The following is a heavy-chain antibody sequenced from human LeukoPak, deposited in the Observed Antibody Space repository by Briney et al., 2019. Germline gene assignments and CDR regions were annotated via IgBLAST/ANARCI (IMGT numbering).Heavy chain of an antibody. CDR2: TRTKAKDYTT. CDR1: GFTFSDHY. Sequence: GGSLRLFCATSGFTFSDHYMDWVRQAPGKGLEWVARTRTKAKDYTTEYAASVKGRFTVTRDESMHSLYMQMNSLKTEDTAVYYCARGPTVTFNYHYGMDVWGQGTTVTVSS. J-gene: IGHJ6*02. CDR3: ARGPTVTFNYHYGMDV. D-gene: IGHD4-17*01. V-gene: IGHV3-72*01.